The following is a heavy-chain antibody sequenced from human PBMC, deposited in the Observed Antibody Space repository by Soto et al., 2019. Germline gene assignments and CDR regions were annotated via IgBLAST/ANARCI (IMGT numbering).Heavy chain of an antibody. J-gene: IGHJ4*02. D-gene: IGHD2-8*02. Sequence: GGSLRLSCAASGFPLTTYAMSWVRQAPGKGLEWVSAISSSGSGTFYADTVKGRFTISKDSSKNTLYLQMNSLRAEDTAIYYCAKKGYCTGDACYAFDQWGQGTLVTVSS. CDR3: AKKGYCTGDACYAFDQ. CDR1: GFPLTTYA. CDR2: ISSSGSGT. V-gene: IGHV3-23*01.